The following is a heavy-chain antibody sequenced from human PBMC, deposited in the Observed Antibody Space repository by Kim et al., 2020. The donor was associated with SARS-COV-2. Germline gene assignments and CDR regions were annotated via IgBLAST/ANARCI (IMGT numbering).Heavy chain of an antibody. D-gene: IGHD3-10*01. J-gene: IGHJ5*02. Sequence: GGSLRLSCAASGFTFSSYAMSWVRQAPGKGLEWVSAISGSGGSTYYADPVKGRFTISTDNSKNKLYLQMNSLRAEDTAVYYCAKYGVLWFGELLTWFGPWGQGTLVTVSS. CDR1: GFTFSSYA. CDR3: AKYGVLWFGELLTWFGP. V-gene: IGHV3-23*01. CDR2: ISGSGGST.